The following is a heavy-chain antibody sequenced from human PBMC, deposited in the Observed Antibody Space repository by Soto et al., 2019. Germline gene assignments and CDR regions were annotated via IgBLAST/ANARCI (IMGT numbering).Heavy chain of an antibody. CDR3: ARRRPVSVPYGAFDL. J-gene: IGHJ3*01. CDR2: ISHDGDNQ. CDR1: GFTFSNFA. V-gene: IGHV3-30*03. D-gene: IGHD4-17*01. Sequence: QVQLVESGGGVFQPGRSLRVSCVASGFTFSNFAMYWVRQAPGKGLEWVALISHDGDNQYYADSLKGRFTVSRDNSKSTLYIQMPSPRPDATAIYYCARRRPVSVPYGAFDLWGQGTMVTVSS.